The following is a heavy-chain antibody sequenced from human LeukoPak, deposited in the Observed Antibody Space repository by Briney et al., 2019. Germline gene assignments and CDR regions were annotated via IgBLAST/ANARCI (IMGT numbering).Heavy chain of an antibody. CDR3: ARDSDDYGDPADAFDI. D-gene: IGHD4-17*01. J-gene: IGHJ3*02. V-gene: IGHV3-7*01. Sequence: GGSLRLSCAASGFTFSSYWMSWVRQAPGKGLEWVANIKQDGSEKYYVDSVKGRFTISRDNAKNSLYLQMNSLRAEDTAVYYCARDSDDYGDPADAFDIWGQGTMVTVSS. CDR2: IKQDGSEK. CDR1: GFTFSSYW.